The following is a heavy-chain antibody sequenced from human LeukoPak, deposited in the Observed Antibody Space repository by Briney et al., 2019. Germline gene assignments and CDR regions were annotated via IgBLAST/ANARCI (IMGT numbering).Heavy chain of an antibody. V-gene: IGHV4-59*12. Sequence: SETLSLTCTVSGGSISSFYWSWIRQPPGKGLEWIGYIYYSGSTNYSPSLKSRVTISVDTSKNQFSLKLSSVTAADTTVYYCARDSRYYGSGSSLNYFDYWGQGTPVPVSS. J-gene: IGHJ4*02. CDR2: IYYSGST. CDR1: GGSISSFY. D-gene: IGHD3-10*01. CDR3: ARDSRYYGSGSSLNYFDY.